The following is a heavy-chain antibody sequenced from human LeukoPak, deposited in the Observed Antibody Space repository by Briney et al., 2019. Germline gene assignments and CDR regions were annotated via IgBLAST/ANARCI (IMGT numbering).Heavy chain of an antibody. Sequence: PGGSLRLSCAASGFTLRGYGMHWVRQAPGKGLEWVSSISSSSSYIYYADSVKGRFTISRDNAKNSLYLQMNSLRAEDTAVYYCARDHCSSTSCYVGWGYYYMDVWGKGTTVTVSS. V-gene: IGHV3-21*01. J-gene: IGHJ6*03. D-gene: IGHD2-2*01. CDR3: ARDHCSSTSCYVGWGYYYMDV. CDR2: ISSSSSYI. CDR1: GFTLRGYG.